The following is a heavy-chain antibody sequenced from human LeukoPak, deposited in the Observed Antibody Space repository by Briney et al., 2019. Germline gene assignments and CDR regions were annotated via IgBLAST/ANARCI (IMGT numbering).Heavy chain of an antibody. CDR1: GFTFSSYW. CDR3: ARDEVGVGATHDY. Sequence: GGSLRLSCAASGFTFSSYWMHRVRQAPGKGLVWVSRISKDGSSTYYADSVKGRFTISRDNAKNTLYLQMNSLRAEDTAVYYCARDEVGVGATHDYWGQGTLVTVSS. J-gene: IGHJ4*02. CDR2: ISKDGSST. D-gene: IGHD1-26*01. V-gene: IGHV3-74*01.